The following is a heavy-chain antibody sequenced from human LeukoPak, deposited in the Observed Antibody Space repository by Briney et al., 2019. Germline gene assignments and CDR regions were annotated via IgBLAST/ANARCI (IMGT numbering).Heavy chain of an antibody. D-gene: IGHD3-10*01. CDR3: ARSRVIFGEPYDY. J-gene: IGHJ4*02. CDR1: GGTFSSYA. V-gene: IGHV1-69*13. Sequence: GASVKVSCKASGGTFSSYAISWVRQAPGQGLEWMGGIIPIFGTANYAQKFQGRVTITADESTSTAYMELSSLRSEDTAVYYCARSRVIFGEPYDYWGQGTLVTVSS. CDR2: IIPIFGTA.